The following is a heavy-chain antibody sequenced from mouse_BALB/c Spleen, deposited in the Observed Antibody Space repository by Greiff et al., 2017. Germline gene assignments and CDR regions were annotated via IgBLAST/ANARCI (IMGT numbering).Heavy chain of an antibody. CDR2: IWAGGST. J-gene: IGHJ4*01. Sequence: VMLVESGPGLVAPSQSLSITCTVSGFSLTSYGVHWVRQPPGKGLEWLGVIWAGGSTNYNSALMSRLSISKDNSKSQVFLKMNSLQTDDTAMYYCARDPGGYLYYYAMDYWGQGTSVTVSS. CDR3: ARDPGGYLYYYAMDY. CDR1: GFSLTSYG. D-gene: IGHD1-1*02. V-gene: IGHV2-9*02.